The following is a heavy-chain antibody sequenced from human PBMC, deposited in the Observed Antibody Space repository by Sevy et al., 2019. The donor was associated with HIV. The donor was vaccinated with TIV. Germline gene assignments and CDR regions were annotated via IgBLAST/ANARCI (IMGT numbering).Heavy chain of an antibody. CDR1: GFTFDNNA. J-gene: IGHJ6*02. D-gene: IGHD3-10*01. CDR3: AKVYYYDSGTVIPRGMDV. V-gene: IGHV3-23*01. Sequence: GGSLRLSCAASGFTFDNNAMYWVRQAPGKGLEWVSAISGSGLSTKYAASVRGRFTISRDISKTTLYLQMNSLRAEDTAVYYCAKVYYYDSGTVIPRGMDVWGQGTTVTVSS. CDR2: ISGSGLST.